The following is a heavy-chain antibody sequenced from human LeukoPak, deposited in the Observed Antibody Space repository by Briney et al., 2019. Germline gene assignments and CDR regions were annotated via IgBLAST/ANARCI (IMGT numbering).Heavy chain of an antibody. J-gene: IGHJ4*02. CDR3: ARRNWGMGLIDY. D-gene: IGHD7-27*01. Sequence: VASVKVSCKASGGTFSSYAISWVRQAPGQGLEWMGRIIPIFGTANYAQKFQGRVTITTDESTSTAYMALSSVRSEDTAVYYCARRNWGMGLIDYWGQGTLVTVSS. V-gene: IGHV1-69*05. CDR1: GGTFSSYA. CDR2: IIPIFGTA.